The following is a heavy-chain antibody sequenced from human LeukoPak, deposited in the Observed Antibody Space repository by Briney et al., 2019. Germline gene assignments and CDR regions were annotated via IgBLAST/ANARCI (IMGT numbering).Heavy chain of an antibody. V-gene: IGHV1-69*13. CDR3: ARGGNYYDSSGYAEKPYYFDY. CDR1: GGTFSSYA. D-gene: IGHD3-22*01. Sequence: ASVKVSCKASGGTFSSYAISWVRQAPGQGLEWMGGIIPIFGTANCAQKFQGRVTITADESTSTAYMELSSLRSEDTAVYYCARGGNYYDSSGYAEKPYYFDYWGQGTLVTVSS. J-gene: IGHJ4*02. CDR2: IIPIFGTA.